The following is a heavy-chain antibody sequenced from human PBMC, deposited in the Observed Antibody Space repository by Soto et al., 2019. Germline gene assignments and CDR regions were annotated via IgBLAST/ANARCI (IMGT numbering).Heavy chain of an antibody. CDR2: ISAYNGNT. J-gene: IGHJ4*02. D-gene: IGHD3-3*01. Sequence: ASVKVSCKASGYTFTSYGISWVRQAPGQGLEWMGWISAYNGNTNYAQKLQGRVTMTTDTSTSTAYMELRSLRSDDTAVYYCARRPGYYDFWSGYLRAAEIDYWGQGPLVTVSS. CDR3: ARRPGYYDFWSGYLRAAEIDY. V-gene: IGHV1-18*01. CDR1: GYTFTSYG.